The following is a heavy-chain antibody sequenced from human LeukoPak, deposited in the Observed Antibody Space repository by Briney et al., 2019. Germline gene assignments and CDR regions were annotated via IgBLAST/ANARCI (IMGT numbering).Heavy chain of an antibody. D-gene: IGHD4-17*01. J-gene: IGHJ6*03. CDR2: IFYSGST. CDR1: GGSISTSSYY. Sequence: PSETLSLTCTVSGGSISTSSYYWGWVRQPPGKGLEWIGNIFYSGSTYYNPSLKSRVTISVDTSKNQFSLKLSSVTAADTAVYYCAREKTDDYGDYGQTYYYYYYMDVWGKGTTVTVPS. CDR3: AREKTDDYGDYGQTYYYYYYMDV. V-gene: IGHV4-39*07.